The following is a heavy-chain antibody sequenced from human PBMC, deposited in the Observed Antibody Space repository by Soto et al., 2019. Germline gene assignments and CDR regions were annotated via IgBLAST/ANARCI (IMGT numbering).Heavy chain of an antibody. J-gene: IGHJ4*02. CDR3: ARDRVISGATFEY. V-gene: IGHV4-61*01. CDR1: GVSISSVSISSNY. CDR2: FYHNGRT. D-gene: IGHD2-2*01. Sequence: PSETLSLTCTISGVSISSVSISSNYWSWIRQPPGKGLEWIGHFYHNGRTKYSPSLKSRVTISADMFKNQFSLKLNSVTAADTAVYYCARDRVISGATFEYWGPGTPVTVSS.